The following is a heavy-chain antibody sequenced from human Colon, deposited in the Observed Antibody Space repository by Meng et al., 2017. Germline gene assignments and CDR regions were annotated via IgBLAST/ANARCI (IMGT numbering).Heavy chain of an antibody. D-gene: IGHD2-2*01. CDR2: IHSSGNT. V-gene: IGHV4-30-4*01. CDR3: ARNPVIPDARTFDF. Sequence: QVQLQESGPGVVKPSQTLSLTCTISGGSINSADYYWNWIRQSPGKGLEWLGYIHSSGNTYYTPSLKSRLTMSLDTCKNQFSLRLTSVTAADTAVYYCARNPVIPDARTFDFWGQGALVTVSS. J-gene: IGHJ4*02. CDR1: GGSINSADYY.